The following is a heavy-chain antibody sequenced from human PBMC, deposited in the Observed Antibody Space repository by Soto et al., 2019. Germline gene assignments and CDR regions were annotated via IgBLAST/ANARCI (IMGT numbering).Heavy chain of an antibody. Sequence: QVRLHESGPGLVKPSETLSLTCTVSGDSVSSYYWSWIRQSPGKGLQWIGYIFYTGGTAYNPSLKSRVTMSLDMSKKQFSLKLTSVTAADTAAYDCARVQRVHKVIDYWGQGTLVTASS. CDR1: GDSVSSYY. J-gene: IGHJ4*02. CDR3: ARVQRVHKVIDY. D-gene: IGHD1-1*01. CDR2: IFYTGGT. V-gene: IGHV4-59*02.